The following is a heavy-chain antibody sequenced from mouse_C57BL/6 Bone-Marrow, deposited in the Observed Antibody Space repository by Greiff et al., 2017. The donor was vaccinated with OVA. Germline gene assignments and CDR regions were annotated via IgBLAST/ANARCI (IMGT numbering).Heavy chain of an antibody. Sequence: QVQLKESGAELARPGASVKLSCKASGYTFTSYGISWVKQRPGQGLEWIGEIYPRRGNTYYNEKFKGKATLTADKSSRTAYMELRSLTSEDSAVYVGARFGLFVYAMDYWGQGTSVTVAS. CDR1: GYTFTSYG. CDR3: ARFGLFVYAMDY. CDR2: IYPRRGNT. D-gene: IGHD1-1*02. V-gene: IGHV1-81*01. J-gene: IGHJ4*01.